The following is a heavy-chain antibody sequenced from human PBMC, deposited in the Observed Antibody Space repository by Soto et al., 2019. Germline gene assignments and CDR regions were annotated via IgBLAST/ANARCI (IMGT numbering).Heavy chain of an antibody. V-gene: IGHV1-18*04. D-gene: IGHD3-16*01. CDR3: ARNYEENDAFDI. CDR1: GYTFTSYG. CDR2: ISAYNGNT. Sequence: ASVKVSCKASGYTFTSYGISWVRQAPGQGLEWMGWISAYNGNTNYAQKLEGRVTMTTDISTSTAYMELRSLRSDDTAVYYCARNYEENDAFDICGQGTLVTVSS. J-gene: IGHJ3*02.